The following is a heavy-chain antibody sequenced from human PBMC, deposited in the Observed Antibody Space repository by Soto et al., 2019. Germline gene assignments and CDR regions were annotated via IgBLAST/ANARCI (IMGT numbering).Heavy chain of an antibody. CDR2: IYYSGST. J-gene: IGHJ5*02. Sequence: PSETLSLTCTVSGGSISSSSYYWGWIRQPPGKGLEWIGSIYYSGSTYYNPSLKSRVTISVDTSKNQFSLKLSSVTAADTAVYYCARHRGSYHQSNWFDPWGQGTLVTVSS. D-gene: IGHD1-26*01. V-gene: IGHV4-39*01. CDR1: GGSISSSSYY. CDR3: ARHRGSYHQSNWFDP.